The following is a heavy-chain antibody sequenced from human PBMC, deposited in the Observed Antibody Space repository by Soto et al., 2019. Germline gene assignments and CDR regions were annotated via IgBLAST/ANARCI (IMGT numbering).Heavy chain of an antibody. V-gene: IGHV3-23*01. D-gene: IGHD6-13*01. CDR1: GFSFTNYA. Sequence: RRLSCAASGFSFTNYAMSWGREAPGKGLGWVSAIGGSGSNTYYADSVKGRFTVSRDNSKNTLYLQMNSLRAEDTAVYYCAKSVEAAGNAFDISGPGKMITVSS. CDR3: AKSVEAAGNAFDI. J-gene: IGHJ3*02. CDR2: IGGSGSNT.